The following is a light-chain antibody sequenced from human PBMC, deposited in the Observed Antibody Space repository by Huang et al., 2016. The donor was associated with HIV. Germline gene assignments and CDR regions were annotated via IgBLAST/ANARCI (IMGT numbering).Light chain of an antibody. CDR3: QQSYSSLLS. CDR1: QTITTY. V-gene: IGKV1-39*01. CDR2: AAS. J-gene: IGKJ4*01. Sequence: DIQMTQSPSSLSASVGDRVIMTCRASQTITTYLNWYQQRPGNAPKLLIYAASSLQSRVPSRFSGSGSGTDFTLTISSLQPEDFATYYCQQSYSSLLSFGGGTKVAIK.